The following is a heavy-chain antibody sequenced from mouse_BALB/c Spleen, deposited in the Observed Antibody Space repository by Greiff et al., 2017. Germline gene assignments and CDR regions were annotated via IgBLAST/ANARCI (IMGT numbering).Heavy chain of an antibody. V-gene: IGHV6-6*02. Sequence: EVKLMESGGGLVQPGGSMKLSCVASGFTFSNYWMNWVRQSPEKGLEWVAEIRLKSNNYATHYAESVKGRFTISRDDSKSSVYLQMNNLRAEDTGIYYCTRRITTFDYWGQGTTLTVSS. CDR1: GFTFSNYW. J-gene: IGHJ2*01. D-gene: IGHD1-1*01. CDR2: IRLKSNNYAT. CDR3: TRRITTFDY.